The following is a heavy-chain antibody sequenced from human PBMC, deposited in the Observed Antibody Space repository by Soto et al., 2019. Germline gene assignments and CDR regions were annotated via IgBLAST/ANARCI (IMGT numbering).Heavy chain of an antibody. Sequence: SETLSLTCAVFGGSVNSGNYYWSWIRQPPGKGLEWIGEMYHSGGTHFNPSLKSRLTISIDTSKNQFSLNLTSVTAADTAVYYCARLRRDGQTGYAFQIWGQGTMVTLSS. CDR2: MYHSGGT. D-gene: IGHD1-1*01. CDR1: GGSVNSGNYY. J-gene: IGHJ3*02. V-gene: IGHV4-61*01. CDR3: ARLRRDGQTGYAFQI.